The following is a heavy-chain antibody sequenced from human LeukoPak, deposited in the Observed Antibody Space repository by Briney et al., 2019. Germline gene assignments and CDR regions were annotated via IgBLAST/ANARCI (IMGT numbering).Heavy chain of an antibody. CDR3: ARGLGTMIVVGTRPEWFDP. J-gene: IGHJ5*02. CDR1: GGSISSGGYS. Sequence: PSETLPLTCAVSGGSISSGGYSWSWIRQPPGKGLEWIGYIYHSGSTYYNPSLKSRVTISVDRSKNQFSLKLSSVTAADTAVYYCARGLGTMIVVGTRPEWFDPWGQGTLVTVSS. V-gene: IGHV4-30-2*01. D-gene: IGHD3-22*01. CDR2: IYHSGST.